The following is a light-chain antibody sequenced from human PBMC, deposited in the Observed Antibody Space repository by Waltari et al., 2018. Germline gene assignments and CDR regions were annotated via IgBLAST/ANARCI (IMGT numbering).Light chain of an antibody. CDR2: EAS. CDR3: QQYHDLPT. Sequence: DIQMTQSPSSLSASVGDRVTITCQATEDITNYLNWYQQKPGKAPKLLIYEASKLDTGVPSRFSGSGSGTDFTFAISSLQPEDVATYYCQQYHDLPTFGQGTRLEIK. J-gene: IGKJ5*01. CDR1: EDITNY. V-gene: IGKV1-33*01.